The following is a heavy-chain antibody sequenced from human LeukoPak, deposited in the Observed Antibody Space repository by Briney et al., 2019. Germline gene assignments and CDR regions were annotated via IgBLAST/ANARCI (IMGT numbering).Heavy chain of an antibody. V-gene: IGHV4-4*07. Sequence: SETLSLTCTVSGGSISSYYWRWIRQPAGKGLEWIGRIYTSGSTNYNPSLKSRVTMSVDTSKNQFSLKLSSVTAADTAVYYCARDPDYGDAFDIWGRGTMVTVSS. CDR2: IYTSGST. D-gene: IGHD4-17*01. J-gene: IGHJ3*02. CDR3: ARDPDYGDAFDI. CDR1: GGSISSYY.